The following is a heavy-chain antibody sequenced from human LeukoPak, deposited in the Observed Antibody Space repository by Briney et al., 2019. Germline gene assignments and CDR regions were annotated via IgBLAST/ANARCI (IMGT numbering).Heavy chain of an antibody. CDR3: ARGGAAAENFDY. D-gene: IGHD6-13*01. Sequence: SSETLSLTCTVSGASMSSYYWSWIRQPPGKGLEWIGYIYYSGSTNYNPSLKSRVAISVDTSKNQFSLKLSSVTAADTAVYYCARGGAAAENFDYWGQGTLVTVSS. J-gene: IGHJ4*02. V-gene: IGHV4-59*01. CDR2: IYYSGST. CDR1: GASMSSYY.